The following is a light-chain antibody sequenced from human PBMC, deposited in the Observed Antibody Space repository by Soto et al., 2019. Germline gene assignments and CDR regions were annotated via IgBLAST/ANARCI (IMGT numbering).Light chain of an antibody. CDR3: QQRSNWPPIT. CDR2: DAS. CDR1: QSVSSNY. J-gene: IGKJ5*01. Sequence: EIVLTQSPGTLSLSPGERATFSCRASQSVSSNYLAWYQQKPGQPPRLLIFDASNRAAGVPARFSGSGSGTDFTLTISSLEPEDFAVYYCQQRSNWPPITFGQGTRLEIK. V-gene: IGKV3-11*01.